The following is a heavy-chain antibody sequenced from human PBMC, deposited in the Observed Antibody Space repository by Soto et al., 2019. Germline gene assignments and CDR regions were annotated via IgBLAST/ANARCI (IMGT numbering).Heavy chain of an antibody. J-gene: IGHJ3*02. Sequence: SVKVTCKASGGTFSSYAISWVRQAPGQGREWMGVTFPIFGTANYAQRFQGRVTITADESTSTAYMELSSLRSEDTAVYYCARDGWSTLPKEVDIAATISYDAFDIWGQGTMVTVSS. CDR1: GGTFSSYA. CDR2: TFPIFGTA. D-gene: IGHD5-12*01. CDR3: ARDGWSTLPKEVDIAATISYDAFDI. V-gene: IGHV1-69*13.